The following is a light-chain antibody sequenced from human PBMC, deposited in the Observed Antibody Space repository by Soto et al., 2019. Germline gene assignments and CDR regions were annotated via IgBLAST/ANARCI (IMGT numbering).Light chain of an antibody. CDR3: QQSYSMPLT. CDR1: QSIRTY. Sequence: DIQMTQSPSSLSASVGDRVTIPCRASQSIRTYLNWYQQKPGKAPRLLIYTASSLQSGVPSRFSGSGSGTDFTLTISSLQPEDFATYYCQQSYSMPLTFGGGTKVDIK. CDR2: TAS. J-gene: IGKJ4*01. V-gene: IGKV1-39*01.